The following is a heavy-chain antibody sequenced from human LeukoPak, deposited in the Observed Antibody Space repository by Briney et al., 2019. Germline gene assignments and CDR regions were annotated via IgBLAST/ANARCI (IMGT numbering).Heavy chain of an antibody. J-gene: IGHJ5*02. CDR1: GFTFSDYY. CDR3: ARVAPNWFDP. V-gene: IGHV3-11*04. D-gene: IGHD2-21*01. Sequence: GGSLRLSCAASGFTFSDYYMSWLRLAPGKGLEWVSYVSSSGSTINYADSVKGRFTISRDNAKKSLYLQMNSLRAEDTAVYYCARVAPNWFDPWGQGTLVTVSS. CDR2: VSSSGSTI.